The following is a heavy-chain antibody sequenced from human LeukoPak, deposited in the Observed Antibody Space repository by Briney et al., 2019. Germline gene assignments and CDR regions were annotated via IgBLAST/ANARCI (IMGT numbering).Heavy chain of an antibody. Sequence: SETLSLTCAVYGGSFSGYYWSWIRQPLGKGLEWIGDINHSGSTNYNPSLKSRVTISVDTSKNQFSLKLSAVTAADTAVYYCARGALAVAVDYWGQGTLVTVSS. CDR2: INHSGST. J-gene: IGHJ4*02. V-gene: IGHV4-34*01. CDR3: ARGALAVAVDY. D-gene: IGHD6-19*01. CDR1: GGSFSGYY.